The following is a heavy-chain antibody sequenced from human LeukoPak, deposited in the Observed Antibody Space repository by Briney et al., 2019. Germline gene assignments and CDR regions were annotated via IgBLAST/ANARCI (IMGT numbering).Heavy chain of an antibody. J-gene: IGHJ6*03. CDR3: ARAPRDRGYCGATSCFEYMDV. D-gene: IGHD2-2*01. V-gene: IGHV4-59*01. Sequence: SETLSLTCTVSGASFSSYYWSWLRQPPGKGLEWIAYIFYNGNTKYNPSLKSRVTISVDTSKAQFSLKVTSVTAADTAVYYCARAPRDRGYCGATSCFEYMDVWGRGTTVTISS. CDR1: GASFSSYY. CDR2: IFYNGNT.